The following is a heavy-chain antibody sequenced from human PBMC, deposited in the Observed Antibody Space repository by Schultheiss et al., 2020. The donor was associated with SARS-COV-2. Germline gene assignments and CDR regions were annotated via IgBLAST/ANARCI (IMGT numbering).Heavy chain of an antibody. Sequence: SQTLSLTCTVSGGSISSYYWSWIRQHPGKGLEWIGYIYYSGSTNYNPSLKSRVTISVDTSKNQFSLKLSSVTAADTAVYYCARVNYDSSGYYWDTFDNWGQGTLVTVSS. J-gene: IGHJ4*02. CDR2: IYYSGST. V-gene: IGHV4-59*01. D-gene: IGHD3-22*01. CDR3: ARVNYDSSGYYWDTFDN. CDR1: GGSISSYY.